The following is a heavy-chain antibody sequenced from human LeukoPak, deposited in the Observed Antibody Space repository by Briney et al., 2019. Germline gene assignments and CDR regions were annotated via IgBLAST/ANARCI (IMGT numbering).Heavy chain of an antibody. V-gene: IGHV4-59*08. J-gene: IGHJ4*02. CDR3: ARIKWELPGGFDY. D-gene: IGHD1-26*01. CDR2: IYYSGST. CDR1: GGSISSCY. Sequence: SETLSLTCTVSGGSISSCYWSWIRQPPGKGLEWIGYIYYSGSTNYNPSLKSRVTISVDTSKNQFSLKLSSVTAADTAVYYSARIKWELPGGFDYWGQGTLVTVSS.